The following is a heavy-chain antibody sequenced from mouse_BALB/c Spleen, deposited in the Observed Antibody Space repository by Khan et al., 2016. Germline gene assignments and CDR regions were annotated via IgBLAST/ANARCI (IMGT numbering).Heavy chain of an antibody. Sequence: EVKLLESGGGLVQPGGSLKLSCAASGFDFSRYWMSWVRQAPGKGLEWIGEINPDSSTINYTPSLKDKFIISRDNAKNTLYLQMSKVRSEDTALXDCARLGQLGLRAMDDWGQGTSVTVSS. J-gene: IGHJ4*01. CDR3: ARLGQLGLRAMDD. V-gene: IGHV4-1*02. D-gene: IGHD3-2*01. CDR2: INPDSSTI. CDR1: GFDFSRYW.